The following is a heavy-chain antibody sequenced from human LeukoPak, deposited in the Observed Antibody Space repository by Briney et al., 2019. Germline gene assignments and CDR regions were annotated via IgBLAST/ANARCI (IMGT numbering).Heavy chain of an antibody. CDR3: ARARPVLFDY. V-gene: IGHV4-34*01. CDR1: GGSFSGYY. J-gene: IGHJ4*02. CDR2: INHSGST. Sequence: SETLSLTCAVYGGSFSGYYWSWIRQPPGKGLEWIGEINHSGSTNYNPSLKTRVTISVDTSKNQFSLKLSSVTGGESAVYYCARARPVLFDYWGQGTLVTVSS. D-gene: IGHD2-2*01.